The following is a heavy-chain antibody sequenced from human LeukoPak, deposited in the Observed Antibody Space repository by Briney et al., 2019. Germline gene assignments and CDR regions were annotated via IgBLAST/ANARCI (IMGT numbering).Heavy chain of an antibody. D-gene: IGHD1-1*01. CDR1: GFTFRSYS. Sequence: GGSLRLSCAASGFTFRSYSMNWVRQAPGKGLEWVSSINSSSSYIYYADSVKGRFTISRDNAKNSLYLQMNRLRAEDTAVYYCVRDGLNWNGGTHPAFFDYWGQGTLVTVSS. V-gene: IGHV3-21*01. CDR2: INSSSSYI. CDR3: VRDGLNWNGGTHPAFFDY. J-gene: IGHJ4*02.